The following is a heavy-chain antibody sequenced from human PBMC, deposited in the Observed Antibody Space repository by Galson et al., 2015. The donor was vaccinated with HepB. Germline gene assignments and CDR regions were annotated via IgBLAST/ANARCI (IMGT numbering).Heavy chain of an antibody. J-gene: IGHJ5*02. CDR2: IRSKANSYAT. CDR1: GFTFSGSA. Sequence: SLRLSCAASGFTFSGSAMHWVRQASGKGLEWVGRIRSKANSYATAYAASVKGRFTISRDDSKNTAYLQMNSLKTEDTAVYYCTRLGVAALNPAWGQGTLVTVSS. CDR3: TRLGVAALNPA. D-gene: IGHD6-6*01. V-gene: IGHV3-73*01.